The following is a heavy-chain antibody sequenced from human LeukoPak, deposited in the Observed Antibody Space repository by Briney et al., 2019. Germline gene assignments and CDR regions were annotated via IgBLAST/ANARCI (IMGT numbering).Heavy chain of an antibody. D-gene: IGHD6-13*01. V-gene: IGHV3-48*01. CDR1: GFTFSSYS. J-gene: IGHJ3*02. Sequence: GGSLRLSCAASGFTFSSYSMNWVRQAPGKGLEWVSYISSGSSTIDFADSVRGRLTISRDNSKNTLYLQMNSLRAEDTTVYYCAKVRGRYSSSRGGAFDIWGQGTMVTVSS. CDR3: AKVRGRYSSSRGGAFDI. CDR2: ISSGSSTI.